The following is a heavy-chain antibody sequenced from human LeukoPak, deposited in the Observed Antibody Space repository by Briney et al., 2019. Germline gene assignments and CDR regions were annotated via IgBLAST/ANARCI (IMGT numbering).Heavy chain of an antibody. CDR2: INPSGGST. V-gene: IGHV1-46*01. D-gene: IGHD3-22*01. CDR1: GGTFSSYA. Sequence: ASVKVSCKASGGTFSSYAISWVRQAPGQGLEWMGIINPSGGSTSYAQKFQGRVTMTRDTSTSTVYMELSSLRSEDTAVYYCASGYYDSSLDYWGQGTLVTVSS. J-gene: IGHJ4*02. CDR3: ASGYYDSSLDY.